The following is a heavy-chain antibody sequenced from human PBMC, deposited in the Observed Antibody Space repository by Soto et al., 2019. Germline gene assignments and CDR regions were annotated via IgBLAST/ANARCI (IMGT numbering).Heavy chain of an antibody. V-gene: IGHV1-69*01. J-gene: IGHJ6*02. CDR1: GGTFSSYA. Sequence: QVQLVQSGAEVKKPGSSVKVSCKASGGTFSSYAISWVRQAPGQGLEWMGGIIPIFGTANYAQKFQGRVTITADESTSTAYMELSSLRSEDTAVYYCASLTYYDILTGYQRDYYYGMDVWGQGTTVTVSS. D-gene: IGHD3-9*01. CDR2: IIPIFGTA. CDR3: ASLTYYDILTGYQRDYYYGMDV.